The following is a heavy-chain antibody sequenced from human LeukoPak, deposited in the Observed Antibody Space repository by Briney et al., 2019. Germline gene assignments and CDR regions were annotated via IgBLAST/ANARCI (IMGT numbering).Heavy chain of an antibody. D-gene: IGHD1-1*01. V-gene: IGHV1-2*02. J-gene: IGHJ4*02. CDR1: GYTFTNYY. CDR2: INPNSGGT. CDR3: VPGDRTGSTSGVSGMALYYFDY. Sequence: ASVKVSCKTSGYTFTNYYIHWVRQAPGQGLEWMGWINPNSGGTDYAQSFQGRVTMTRDTSLSTAYMELSRLRSDDTAMYYCVPGDRTGSTSGVSGMALYYFDYWGQGTLVTVSS.